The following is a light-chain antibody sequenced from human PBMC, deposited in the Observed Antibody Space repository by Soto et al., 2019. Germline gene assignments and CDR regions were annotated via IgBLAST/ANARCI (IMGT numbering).Light chain of an antibody. Sequence: QSALTQPASVSGSPGQSITISCTGTSSDVGGYNYVSWYQQHPGKAPKLMIYDVSNRPSGVSNRFSGSKSGNTASLTISGLQAEDEGDYYCSSYTSSRTRVFGTGTKLTVL. J-gene: IGLJ1*01. CDR1: SSDVGGYNY. CDR3: SSYTSSRTRV. CDR2: DVS. V-gene: IGLV2-14*01.